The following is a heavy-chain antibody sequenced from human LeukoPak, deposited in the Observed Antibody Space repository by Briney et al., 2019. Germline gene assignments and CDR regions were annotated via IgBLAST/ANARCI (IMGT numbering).Heavy chain of an antibody. Sequence: PSETLSLTCTVSGGSVSSGSYYWSWTRQPPGQGLEGFGYFYYSGSTNYNPSRKSRITISVDKCQNQLYLNLVSVAAAAASDCACSRAGRVPAANFDYWGQGTMVTVSS. D-gene: IGHD2-2*01. V-gene: IGHV4-61*01. J-gene: IGHJ4*02. CDR3: SRAGRVPAANFDY. CDR2: FYYSGST. CDR1: GGSVSSGSYY.